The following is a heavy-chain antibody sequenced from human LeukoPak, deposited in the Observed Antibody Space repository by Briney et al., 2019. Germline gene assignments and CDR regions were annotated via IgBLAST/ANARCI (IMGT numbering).Heavy chain of an antibody. V-gene: IGHV1-18*01. CDR2: ISAYNGNT. Sequence: ASVKVSCKASGYTFTSYGISWVRQAPGQGLEWMGWISAYNGNTNYAQKLQGRVTMTTDTSTSTAYMELSSLRSEDTAVYYCARGYCSGGSCYTPSDWFDPWGQGTLVTVSS. D-gene: IGHD2-15*01. CDR1: GYTFTSYG. J-gene: IGHJ5*02. CDR3: ARGYCSGGSCYTPSDWFDP.